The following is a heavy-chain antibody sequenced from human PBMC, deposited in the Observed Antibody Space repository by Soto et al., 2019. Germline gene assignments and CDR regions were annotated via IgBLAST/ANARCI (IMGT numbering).Heavy chain of an antibody. J-gene: IGHJ4*02. CDR1: GFTFSSYG. Sequence: VGSLRLSCAASGFTFSSYGMHWVRQAPGKGLEWVAVISYDGSNKYYADSVKGRFTISRDNSKNTLYLQMNSLRAEDTAVYYCAKASQYYDILTGYYRGPYYFDYWGQGTLVTVSS. V-gene: IGHV3-30*18. CDR2: ISYDGSNK. D-gene: IGHD3-9*01. CDR3: AKASQYYDILTGYYRGPYYFDY.